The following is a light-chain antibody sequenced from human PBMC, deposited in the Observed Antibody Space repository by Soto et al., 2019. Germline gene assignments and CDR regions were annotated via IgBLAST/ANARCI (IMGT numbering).Light chain of an antibody. Sequence: QSVLTQPPSVSEAPGQRVTISCTGSSSNIGSNSVNWYQQLPRTAPKVLIYTNNQRPSGVPDRFSGSKSGTSAPLAISGLQSEDEADYYCAAWDGSLNVYVFGTGTKLTVL. CDR3: AAWDGSLNVYV. CDR1: SSNIGSNS. V-gene: IGLV1-44*01. CDR2: TNN. J-gene: IGLJ1*01.